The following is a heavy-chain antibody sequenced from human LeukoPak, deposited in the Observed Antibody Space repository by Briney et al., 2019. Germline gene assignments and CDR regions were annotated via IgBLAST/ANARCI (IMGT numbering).Heavy chain of an antibody. J-gene: IGHJ4*02. CDR3: AKVGFRGGSAEDY. V-gene: IGHV3-23*01. CDR1: GFTFSSYS. D-gene: IGHD1-26*01. CDR2: ISGTGGTT. Sequence: GGSLRLSCAASGFTFSSYSMNWVRQAPGKGLEWVAAISGTGGTTQYADSVKGRFTISRDNSKSTLYLQMNSLRAGDTAKYFCAKVGFRGGSAEDYWGQGILVTVSS.